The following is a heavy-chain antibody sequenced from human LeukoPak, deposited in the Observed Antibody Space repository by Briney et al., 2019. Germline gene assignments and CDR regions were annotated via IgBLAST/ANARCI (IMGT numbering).Heavy chain of an antibody. CDR1: GYTFTGYY. V-gene: IGHV1-2*02. CDR2: INPNSGDT. Sequence: APVKVSCKASGYTFTGYYIHWVRQAPGQGPEWMGWINPNSGDTNYAQKFQGSVTMTRDTSISTAYMELSGLRSDDTAVYYCARDWRYSNFDYWGQGTLVTVSS. D-gene: IGHD3-9*01. J-gene: IGHJ4*02. CDR3: ARDWRYSNFDY.